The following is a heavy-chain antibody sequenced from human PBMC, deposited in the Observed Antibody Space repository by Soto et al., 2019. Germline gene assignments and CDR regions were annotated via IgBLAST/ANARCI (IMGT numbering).Heavy chain of an antibody. CDR2: IKSKTDGGTT. D-gene: IGHD2-21*02. CDR3: TTTVVVTADGMDV. V-gene: IGHV3-15*01. J-gene: IGHJ6*02. CDR1: GFTFKSYG. Sequence: PGGSLRLSCAASGFTFKSYGMHWVRQAPGKGLEWVGRIKSKTDGGTTDYAAPVKGRFTISRDDSKNTLYLQMSSLKTEDTAVYYCTTTVVVTADGMDVWGQGTTVTVSS.